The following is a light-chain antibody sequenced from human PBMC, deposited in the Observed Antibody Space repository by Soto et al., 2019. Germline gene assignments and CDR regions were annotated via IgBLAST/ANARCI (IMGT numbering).Light chain of an antibody. V-gene: IGLV1-51*01. CDR1: SSNIGNNY. CDR2: DNN. Sequence: QSVLTQPPSVSAAPGQKVTISCSGSSSNIGNNYVFWYQQLPGTAPKLLIYDNNKRPSGIPDRFSDSKSGTSATLGITGLQTGDEADYYCGTWDNSLSAVVFGGGTKGTVL. J-gene: IGLJ2*01. CDR3: GTWDNSLSAVV.